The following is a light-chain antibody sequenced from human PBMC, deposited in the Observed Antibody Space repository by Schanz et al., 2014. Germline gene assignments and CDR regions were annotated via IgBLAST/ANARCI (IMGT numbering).Light chain of an antibody. Sequence: DIQMTQSPSAMSASVGDSVTITCRTGQSVSTYLNWYQQKPGKAPRLLIYAASTLQSGVPSRFSGSGSGTEFTLTISSLQPDDFATYYCLQYDRSSPYTFGQGTNLEIK. CDR1: QSVSTY. V-gene: IGKV1-39*01. CDR2: AAS. CDR3: LQYDRSSPYT. J-gene: IGKJ2*01.